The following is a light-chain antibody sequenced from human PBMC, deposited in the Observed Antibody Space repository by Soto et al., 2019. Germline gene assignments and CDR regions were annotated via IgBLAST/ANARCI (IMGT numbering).Light chain of an antibody. Sequence: EIVMTQSPATLSVSPGERATLSCRATQSLTINLAWYQQKPGQAPRLLIDRASSRATGIPARFSGSGSGTEFTLTISSLQSEDFAVYYCQQYHDWPRTFGQGTRLEIK. V-gene: IGKV3D-15*01. CDR1: QSLTIN. J-gene: IGKJ5*01. CDR3: QQYHDWPRT. CDR2: RAS.